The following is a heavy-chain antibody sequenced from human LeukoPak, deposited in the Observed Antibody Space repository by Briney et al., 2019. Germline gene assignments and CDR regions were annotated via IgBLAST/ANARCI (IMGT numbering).Heavy chain of an antibody. D-gene: IGHD6-19*01. V-gene: IGHV1-8*01. CDR1: GYTFTSYD. CDR3: ARVIAVAGSYYFDY. J-gene: IGHJ4*02. CDR2: MNPNSGNT. Sequence: GASVKVSRKASGYTFTSYDINWVRQATGQGLEWMGWMNPNSGNTGYAQKFQGRVTMTRNTSISTAYMELSSLRSEDTAVYYCARVIAVAGSYYFDYWGQGTLVTVSS.